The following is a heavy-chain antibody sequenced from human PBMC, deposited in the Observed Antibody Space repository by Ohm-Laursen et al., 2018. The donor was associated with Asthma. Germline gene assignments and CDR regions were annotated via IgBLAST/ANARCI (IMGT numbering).Heavy chain of an antibody. CDR3: ARDLMYYDFWSGYAFDP. J-gene: IGHJ5*02. Sequence: ASVKVSCKASGYTFIGYAINWVRQAPGQGLEWMGWISAYNGNTNYAQKLQGRVTMTTDTSTSTAYMELRSLRSDDTAVYYCARDLMYYDFWSGYAFDPWGQGTLVTVSS. CDR1: GYTFIGYA. V-gene: IGHV1-18*01. CDR2: ISAYNGNT. D-gene: IGHD3-3*01.